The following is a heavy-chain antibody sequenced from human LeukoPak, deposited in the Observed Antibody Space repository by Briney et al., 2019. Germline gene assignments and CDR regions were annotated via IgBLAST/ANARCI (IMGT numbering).Heavy chain of an antibody. CDR2: IKQDGSEK. D-gene: IGHD1-26*01. CDR1: GFTVSSNY. CDR3: ARELTRYSGSYYEG. J-gene: IGHJ4*02. Sequence: PGGSLRLSCAASGFTVSSNYMSWVRQAPGKGLEWVANIKQDGSEKYYVDSVKGRFTISRDNAKNSLYLQMNSLRAEDTAVYYCARELTRYSGSYYEGWGQGTLVTVSS. V-gene: IGHV3-7*03.